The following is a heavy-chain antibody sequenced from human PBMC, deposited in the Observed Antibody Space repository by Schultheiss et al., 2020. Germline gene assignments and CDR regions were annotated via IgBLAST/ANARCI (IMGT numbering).Heavy chain of an antibody. Sequence: ASVKVSCKVSGYTLTELSMHWVRQAPGKGLEWMGGFDPEDGETIYAQKFQGRVTMTEDTSTDTAYMELSSLRSEDTAVYYCARGSDGYSYGSHNWFDPWGQGTLVTVSS. J-gene: IGHJ5*02. CDR2: FDPEDGET. D-gene: IGHD5-18*01. V-gene: IGHV1-24*01. CDR1: GYTLTELS. CDR3: ARGSDGYSYGSHNWFDP.